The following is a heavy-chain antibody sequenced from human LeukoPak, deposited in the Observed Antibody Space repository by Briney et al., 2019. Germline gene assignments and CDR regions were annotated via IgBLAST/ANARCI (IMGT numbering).Heavy chain of an antibody. Sequence: SETLSFTCTVSGGSISSYYWSWIRQPPGKGLEWIGYIYYSGSTNYNPSLKSRVTISVDTSKNQFSLKLSFVTAADTAIYHCARGSSSSYNWFDPWGQGTLVTVSS. CDR3: ARGSSSSYNWFDP. D-gene: IGHD6-13*01. V-gene: IGHV4-59*01. CDR2: IYYSGST. J-gene: IGHJ5*02. CDR1: GGSISSYY.